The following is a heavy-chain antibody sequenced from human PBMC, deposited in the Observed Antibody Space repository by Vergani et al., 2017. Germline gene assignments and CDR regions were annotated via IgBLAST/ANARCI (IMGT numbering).Heavy chain of an antibody. CDR2: IYWDDDK. D-gene: IGHD3-3*01. CDR3: AHRRDDFWSGNDAFDI. J-gene: IGHJ3*02. Sequence: QITLKESGPTLVKPTQTLTLTCTFSGFSLSTSGVGVGWIRQPPGKALEWLALIYWDDDKRYSPSLKSRLTITKDTSKNQVVLTRTNMDPVDTATYYCAHRRDDFWSGNDAFDIWGQGTMVTVSS. CDR1: GFSLSTSGVG. V-gene: IGHV2-5*02.